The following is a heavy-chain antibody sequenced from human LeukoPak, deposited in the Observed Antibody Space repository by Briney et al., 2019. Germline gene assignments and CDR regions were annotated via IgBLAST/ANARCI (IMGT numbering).Heavy chain of an antibody. CDR1: GGSISSYY. V-gene: IGHV4-59*01. D-gene: IGHD6-6*01. J-gene: IGHJ4*02. CDR2: IYYSGST. CDR3: ARAGQLDPFDY. Sequence: KPSETLSLTCTVSGGSISSYYWSWIRQPPGKGLEWIGYIYYSGSTNYNPSLKSRVTISVDTSKNQFSLKLSSVTAADTAVYYCARAGQLDPFDYWGQGTLVTVSS.